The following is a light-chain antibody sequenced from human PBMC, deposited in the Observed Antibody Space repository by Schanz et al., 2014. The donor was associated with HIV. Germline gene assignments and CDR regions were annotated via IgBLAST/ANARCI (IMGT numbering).Light chain of an antibody. CDR3: QQRSNWPPLT. CDR1: QSVLYSSNNRDY. CDR2: WAS. J-gene: IGKJ4*01. Sequence: DIVMTQSPDSLAVSLGERATINCKSSQSVLYSSNNRDYLAWYQQKPGQPPKLLISWASARESGVPDRFSGSGSGTDFTLTISGLQSEDFAVYYCQQRSNWPPLTFGGGTKVEIK. V-gene: IGKV4-1*01.